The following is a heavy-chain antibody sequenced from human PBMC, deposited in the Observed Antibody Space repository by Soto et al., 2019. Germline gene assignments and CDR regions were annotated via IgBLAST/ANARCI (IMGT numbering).Heavy chain of an antibody. J-gene: IGHJ4*02. CDR1: GFTFSSYW. CDR3: AGGTGWFIVD. V-gene: IGHV3-7*02. CDR2: IKQDGTEK. Sequence: EVQLVESGGGLVQPGGSLRLSCAASGFTFSSYWMNWVRQAPGKGLEWVANIKQDGTEKYYVDSVKDRFTISRDNAKSSLHLQSNSLRADDTAVYYCAGGTGWFIVDWGQGTLVTVSS. D-gene: IGHD6-19*01.